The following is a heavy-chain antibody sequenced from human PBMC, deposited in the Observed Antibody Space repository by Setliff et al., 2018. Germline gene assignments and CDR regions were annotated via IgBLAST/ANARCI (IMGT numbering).Heavy chain of an antibody. V-gene: IGHV1-2*02. CDR1: GHTLTGYY. J-gene: IGHJ4*02. CDR2: INPNSGDT. D-gene: IGHD5-12*01. Sequence: ASVKVSCKASGHTLTGYYMHWVRQAPGQGLEWMGWINPNSGDTKYAQNFQGRVTMTRDTSITTFYMELSRLKSDGTAVYYCAGDTSTRSAASDPSFNFDFWGQGSLVTVS. CDR3: AGDTSTRSAASDPSFNFDF.